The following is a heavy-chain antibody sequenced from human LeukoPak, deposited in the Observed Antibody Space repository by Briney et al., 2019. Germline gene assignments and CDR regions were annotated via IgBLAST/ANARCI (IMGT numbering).Heavy chain of an antibody. CDR2: IYTSGST. Sequence: SETLSLTCTVSGGSISSGSYYWSWIRQPAGKGLEWIGRIYTSGSTNYNPSLKSRVTISVDTSKNQFSLKLSSVTAADTAEYYCASGSSTSSTYDYWGQGTLVTVSS. V-gene: IGHV4-61*02. J-gene: IGHJ4*02. D-gene: IGHD2-2*01. CDR1: GGSISSGSYY. CDR3: ASGSSTSSTYDY.